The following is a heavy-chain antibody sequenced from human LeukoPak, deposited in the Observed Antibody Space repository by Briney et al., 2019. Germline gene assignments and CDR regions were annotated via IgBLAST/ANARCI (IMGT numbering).Heavy chain of an antibody. J-gene: IGHJ6*02. CDR3: AKERVYYLYYGMDV. CDR1: GYTFSSYG. Sequence: PGGSLRLSCAVAGYTFSSYGMHWVRQAPGKGLEWVAVISYDGSYKYYADSVKGRFTISRDNSKNTLYLEMNSLRAEDTAVYHCAKERVYYLYYGMDVWGPGTPGTVSS. V-gene: IGHV3-30*18. CDR2: ISYDGSYK. D-gene: IGHD3-10*01.